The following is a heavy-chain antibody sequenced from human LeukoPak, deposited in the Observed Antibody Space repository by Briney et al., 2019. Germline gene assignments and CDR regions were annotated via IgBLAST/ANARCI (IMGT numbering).Heavy chain of an antibody. Sequence: GGSLRLSCAASGFTFSSYSMNWVRQAPGKGLEWVSSISSSSSYIYYAASVKGRFTISRDNAKNSLYLQMNSLRAEDTAVYYCARNLIAAAAIDPWGQGTLVTVSS. CDR2: ISSSSSYI. V-gene: IGHV3-21*01. CDR3: ARNLIAAAAIDP. J-gene: IGHJ5*02. D-gene: IGHD6-13*01. CDR1: GFTFSSYS.